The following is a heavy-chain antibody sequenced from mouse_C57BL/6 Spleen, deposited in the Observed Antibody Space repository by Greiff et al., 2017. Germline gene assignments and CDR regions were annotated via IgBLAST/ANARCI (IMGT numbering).Heavy chain of an antibody. CDR2: IDPSDSET. V-gene: IGHV1-52*01. CDR1: GYTFTSYW. CDR3: ARGEDYCGSRPDY. Sequence: VQLQQPGAELVRPGSSVKLSCKASGYTFTSYWMHWVKQRPIQGLEWIGNIDPSDSETHYNQKFKDKATLTVDKSSSTAYMQLSSLTSEDSAVYYCARGEDYCGSRPDYWGKGTTLTVSS. D-gene: IGHD1-1*01. J-gene: IGHJ2*01.